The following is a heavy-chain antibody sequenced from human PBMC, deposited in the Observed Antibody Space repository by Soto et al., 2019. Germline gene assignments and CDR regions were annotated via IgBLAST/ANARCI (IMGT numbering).Heavy chain of an antibody. V-gene: IGHV3-30*18. J-gene: IGHJ6*02. CDR1: GFTFSSYG. Sequence: GGSLRLSCPASGFTFSSYGMHCVRQAPGKGLEWVAVISSDGSTTYYADSVKGRLTISRDTSKNTLYLQMNSLRAEYTAVYYCAKDLRYCTNVVCSKAYYYYYGMDVWGQGTTVTVSS. D-gene: IGHD2-8*01. CDR3: AKDLRYCTNVVCSKAYYYYYGMDV. CDR2: ISSDGSTT.